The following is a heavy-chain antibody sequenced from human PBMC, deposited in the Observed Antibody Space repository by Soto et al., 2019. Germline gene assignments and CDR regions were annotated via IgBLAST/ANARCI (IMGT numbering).Heavy chain of an antibody. CDR1: GGTFSSYA. D-gene: IGHD6-13*01. CDR3: ASSRKDYYDYGMDV. J-gene: IGHJ6*02. Sequence: QVQLVQSGAEVKKPGSSVKVSCKASGGTFSSYAISWVRQAPGQGLEWMGGIIPIFGTPNYAQKFQGRVTITADESTSTAYMGLSSLRSEDTAVYYCASSRKDYYDYGMDVWGQGTTVTVSS. V-gene: IGHV1-69*12. CDR2: IIPIFGTP.